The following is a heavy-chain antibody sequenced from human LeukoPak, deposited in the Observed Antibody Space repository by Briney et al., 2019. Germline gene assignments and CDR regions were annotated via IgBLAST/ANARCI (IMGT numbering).Heavy chain of an antibody. Sequence: SETLPLTCTVSGGSISSYYWSWIRQPPGKGPERIGYIYYSGSTNYNPSLKSRVTISVDTSKNQFSLKLSSVTAADTAVYYCAREQVDTAMVFDYFDYWGQGTLVTVSS. CDR2: IYYSGST. V-gene: IGHV4-59*01. CDR3: AREQVDTAMVFDYFDY. CDR1: GGSISSYY. J-gene: IGHJ4*02. D-gene: IGHD5-18*01.